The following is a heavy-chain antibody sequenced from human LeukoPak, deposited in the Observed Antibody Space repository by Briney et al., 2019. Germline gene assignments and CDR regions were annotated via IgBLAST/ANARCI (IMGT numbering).Heavy chain of an antibody. CDR2: IRQDGSVQ. CDR3: LVTTRSRGFDY. V-gene: IGHV3-7*01. J-gene: IGHJ4*02. D-gene: IGHD1/OR15-1a*01. Sequence: GGSLRLSCAASGFTFSDYYMILIRQAPGKGLEWLANIRQDGSVQNYVDSVKGRFTIYRDNPKNSVYLQMSSLRAEDTAVYYCLVTTRSRGFDYWGQGTLVTVSS. CDR1: GFTFSDYY.